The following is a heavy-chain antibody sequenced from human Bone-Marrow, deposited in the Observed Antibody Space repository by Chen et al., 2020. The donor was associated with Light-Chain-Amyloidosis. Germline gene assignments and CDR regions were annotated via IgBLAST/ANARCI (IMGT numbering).Heavy chain of an antibody. CDR3: ARWQHIRRGFFDP. CDR1: GFTFTTYG. D-gene: IGHD3-16*01. CDR2: ISANNGDR. Sequence: QMVQSGPEVKEPGASVKVSCKAAGFTFTTYGFNWVRQAPGQGFEWLGWISANNGDRKYAQKFQGRVTMTTDTSTSTAYMELGNLRSDDTAVYFCARWQHIRRGFFDPWGQGTLVTVSS. J-gene: IGHJ5*02. V-gene: IGHV1-18*04.